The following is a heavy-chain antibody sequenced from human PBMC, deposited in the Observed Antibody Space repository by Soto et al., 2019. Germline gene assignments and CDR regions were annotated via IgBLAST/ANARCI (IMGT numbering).Heavy chain of an antibody. CDR1: ELTFSSYG. V-gene: IGHV3-21*01. CDR2: ISSSTSFI. Sequence: ELHLVESGGGLVKPGGSLRLSCAASELTFSSYGMNWVRQAPGQGLEWVSAISSSTSFIHYADSVKGRFTISRDNAKNALYLQKTSLRAEDTAMYYCASGYYDRSGDYFDSWGQGTLVTVSS. J-gene: IGHJ4*02. CDR3: ASGYYDRSGDYFDS. D-gene: IGHD3-22*01.